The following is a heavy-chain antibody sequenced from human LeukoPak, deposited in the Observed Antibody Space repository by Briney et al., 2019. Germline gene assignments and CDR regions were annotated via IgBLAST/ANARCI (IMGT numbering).Heavy chain of an antibody. Sequence: RAGGPLRLSCTASGFTFSDYSMNWVRQAPGQGLDWVSSISSRSAYISYADSVKGRFTISRDNAKNSLYLEMNSLRAEDTAVYFCVRDRSGSYPYYFDFWGQGTRVTVSS. D-gene: IGHD1-26*01. J-gene: IGHJ3*01. CDR2: ISSRSAYI. CDR1: GFTFSDYS. V-gene: IGHV3-21*01. CDR3: VRDRSGSYPYYFDF.